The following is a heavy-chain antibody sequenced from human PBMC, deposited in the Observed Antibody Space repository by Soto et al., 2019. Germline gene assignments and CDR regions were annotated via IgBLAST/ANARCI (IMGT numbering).Heavy chain of an antibody. CDR2: INSGNGNT. D-gene: IGHD3-3*01. J-gene: IGHJ4*02. Sequence: ASVKVSCKTSGYTFTGYVVDWVRQAPGQGLEWMGWINSGNGNTKYSERFQGRVTITRDTSASTSYMELNSLTSEDTAVYYRARGLTIFGVVIGYWGQGTLVTVSS. CDR1: GYTFTGYV. V-gene: IGHV1-3*01. CDR3: ARGLTIFGVVIGY.